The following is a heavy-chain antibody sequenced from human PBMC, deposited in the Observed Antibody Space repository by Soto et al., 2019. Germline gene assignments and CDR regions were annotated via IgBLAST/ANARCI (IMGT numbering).Heavy chain of an antibody. CDR3: ARDISYGSGTAYGY. D-gene: IGHD3-10*01. CDR1: GYIFTSFG. Sequence: QVQLVQSGAEVKKPGASVKVSCKASGYIFTSFGISWVRQAPGQGPEWMGWIGADNRDTNYARNLQGRATGTTDTSTNTAYMELRSLRSDDTAGYYCARDISYGSGTAYGYWGQGTLVTVSS. J-gene: IGHJ4*02. CDR2: IGADNRDT. V-gene: IGHV1-18*01.